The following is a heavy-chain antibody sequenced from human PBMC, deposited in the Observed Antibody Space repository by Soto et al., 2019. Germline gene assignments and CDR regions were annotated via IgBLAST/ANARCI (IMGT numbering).Heavy chain of an antibody. V-gene: IGHV4-31*03. CDR3: ARKDSGYADYMDV. CDR1: GGSISRGGYY. J-gene: IGHJ6*03. Sequence: QVQLQESGPGLVKPSQTLSLTCTVSGGSISRGGYYWSWIRQHPGKGLEWIGYIYYSGGTYYNTSLKSRVTISVDTSENQFSLRRSSVPAADTAVYYCARKDSGYADYMDVWGKGTTVTVSS. D-gene: IGHD5-12*01. CDR2: IYYSGGT.